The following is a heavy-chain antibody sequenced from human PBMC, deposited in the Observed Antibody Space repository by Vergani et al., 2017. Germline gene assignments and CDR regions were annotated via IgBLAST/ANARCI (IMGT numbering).Heavy chain of an antibody. CDR1: GGSISRGGYS. V-gene: IGHV4-30-2*01. J-gene: IGHJ4*02. Sequence: QFPPHESGSGLVKPSQILSLICAVPGGSISRGGYSRSWTRQPEGKGLDWIGYIYHSGRTYYNPSLRSGVTISVDRSKNQFSLKLSTVTAADTAVYYCARFVVAADYFDYWGQGTLVTVSS. CDR2: IYHSGRT. D-gene: IGHD2-15*01. CDR3: ARFVVAADYFDY.